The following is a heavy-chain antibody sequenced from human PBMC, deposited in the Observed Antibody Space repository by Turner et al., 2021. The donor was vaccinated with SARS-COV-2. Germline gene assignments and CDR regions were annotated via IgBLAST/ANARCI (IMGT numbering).Heavy chain of an antibody. V-gene: IGHV3-53*01. J-gene: IGHJ4*02. CDR1: GFTVSSNY. CDR3: ARDLGGLRFDY. Sequence: EVQLVESGGSLIQPGGSLRLSCAASGFTVSSNYMSWVRQAPGKGLEWVSVIYGGGSTFYADSLKGRFTISRDNSKNTLYLQMNSLRAEDTAFYYCARDLGGLRFDYWGQGTLVTVSS. CDR2: IYGGGST. D-gene: IGHD2-15*01.